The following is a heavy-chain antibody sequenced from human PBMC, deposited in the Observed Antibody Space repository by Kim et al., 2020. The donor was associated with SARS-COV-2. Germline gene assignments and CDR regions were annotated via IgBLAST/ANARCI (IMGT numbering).Heavy chain of an antibody. Sequence: ASVKVSCKVSGYTLTELSMHWVRQAPGKGLEWMGGFDPEDGETIYAQKFQGRVTMTEDTSTDTAYMELSSLRSEDTAVYYCATLAGSGYYYYYGMDVWGQGTTVTVSS. J-gene: IGHJ6*02. CDR3: ATLAGSGYYYYYGMDV. CDR2: FDPEDGET. CDR1: GYTLTELS. D-gene: IGHD3-3*01. V-gene: IGHV1-24*01.